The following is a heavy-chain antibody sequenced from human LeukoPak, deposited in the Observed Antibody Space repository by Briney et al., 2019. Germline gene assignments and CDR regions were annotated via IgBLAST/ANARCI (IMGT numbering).Heavy chain of an antibody. V-gene: IGHV1-18*04. J-gene: IGHJ5*02. CDR3: ARHRYFDWLMHT. CDR2: INTYIGKT. D-gene: IGHD3-9*01. CDR1: GYIFTGYY. Sequence: ASVKVSRKASGYIFTGYYMHWVRQAPGQGLEWMGWINTYIGKTNYAQKFQGRVTMTTDTSTSTAYMELRSLRSDDTAVYYCARHRYFDWLMHTWGQGTLVTVSS.